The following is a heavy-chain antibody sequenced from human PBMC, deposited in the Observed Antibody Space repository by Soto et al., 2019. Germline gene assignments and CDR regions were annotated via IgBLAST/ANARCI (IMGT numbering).Heavy chain of an antibody. Sequence: EVQLVESGGGLVQPGRSLRLSCAASGFTFDDYAMHWVRQAPGKGLEWVSGISWNSGSIGYVDSVKGRFTISRDNAKNSLYLQMNSLRAEDTALYYCAKGVGYCSGGSYYSLRFDYWGQGTLVTVSS. CDR3: AKGVGYCSGGSYYSLRFDY. CDR1: GFTFDDYA. V-gene: IGHV3-9*01. D-gene: IGHD2-15*01. CDR2: ISWNSGSI. J-gene: IGHJ4*02.